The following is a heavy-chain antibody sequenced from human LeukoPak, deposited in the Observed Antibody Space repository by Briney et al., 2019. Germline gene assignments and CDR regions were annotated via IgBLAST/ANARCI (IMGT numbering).Heavy chain of an antibody. V-gene: IGHV1-69*06. D-gene: IGHD3-10*01. CDR2: IAPISGTP. J-gene: IGHJ3*01. CDR1: GGTFTHYV. CDR3: AREGEYYSESGNLVDASDV. Sequence: SVKVSCKASGGTFTHYVISWVRQAPGQGLEWMGGIAPISGTPMYAQRFQGRVTITADKSTNAAYMEMSSLTSEDTAVYSCAREGEYYSESGNLVDASDVWGQGTVVTVSA.